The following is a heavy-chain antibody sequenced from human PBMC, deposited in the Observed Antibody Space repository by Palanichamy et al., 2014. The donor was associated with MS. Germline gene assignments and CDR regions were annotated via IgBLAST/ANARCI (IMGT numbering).Heavy chain of an antibody. CDR2: IDYSGTT. CDR1: GGSIGSSSYS. D-gene: IGHD6-13*01. Sequence: QLQLQESGPGLVKPSETLSLTCTVSGGSIGSSSYSWGWIRQPPGKGLEWIGSIDYSGTTHYNPALKSRVTISVDTSKNQFSLKLSSVTAADTAVYYCARRVRGNRSSSWYLIDYWGQGTLVTVAS. V-gene: IGHV4-39*01. CDR3: ARRVRGNRSSSWYLIDY. J-gene: IGHJ4*02.